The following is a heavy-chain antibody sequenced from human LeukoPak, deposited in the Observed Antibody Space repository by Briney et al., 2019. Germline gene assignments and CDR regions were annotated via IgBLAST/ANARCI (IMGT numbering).Heavy chain of an antibody. CDR2: LTTSGTT. J-gene: IGHJ6*03. Sequence: SETLSLTCSVFRDSFSPYYWGWIRQPDGKGLEWIGRLTTSGTTNYNPSLKSRITMSVDTSKNQFSLKLTSVTAADTAVNNCPRHNGIDRVYYYYMDVWGKGTTVTVSS. V-gene: IGHV4-4*07. CDR3: PRHNGIDRVYYYYMDV. CDR1: RDSFSPYY. D-gene: IGHD1-14*01.